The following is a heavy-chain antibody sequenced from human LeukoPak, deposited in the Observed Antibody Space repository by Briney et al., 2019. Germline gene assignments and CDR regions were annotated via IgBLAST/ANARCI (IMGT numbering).Heavy chain of an antibody. D-gene: IGHD6-19*01. V-gene: IGHV4-59*01. Sequence: PSETLSLTCTVSGGSISSYYWSWLRQPPGKGLEWLGYIYYSGSTNYNPSLKSRVTISVDTSKNQFSLKLSSVTAADTAVYYCARGLYSSGWYPFDYWGQGTLVTVSS. J-gene: IGHJ4*02. CDR1: GGSISSYY. CDR2: IYYSGST. CDR3: ARGLYSSGWYPFDY.